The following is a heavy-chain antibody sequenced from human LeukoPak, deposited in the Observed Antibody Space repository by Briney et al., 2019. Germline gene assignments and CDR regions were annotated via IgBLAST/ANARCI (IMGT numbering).Heavy chain of an antibody. V-gene: IGHV4-31*03. CDR3: ARGFKRYYYDSSGPVDC. D-gene: IGHD3-22*01. CDR1: GGSISSGGYY. J-gene: IGHJ4*02. CDR2: IYYSGST. Sequence: PSQTLSLTCTVSGGSISSGGYYWSWIRQHPGKGLEWIGYIYYSGSTYYNPSLKSRVTISVDTSKNQFSLKLSSVTAADTAVYYCARGFKRYYYDSSGPVDCWGQGTLVTVSS.